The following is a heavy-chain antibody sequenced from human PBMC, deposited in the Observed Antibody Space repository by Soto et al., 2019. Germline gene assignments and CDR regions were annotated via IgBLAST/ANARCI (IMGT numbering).Heavy chain of an antibody. CDR1: TLFSSRHC. V-gene: IGHV3-30*02. D-gene: IGHD3-3*01. CDR2: IRYDGSNK. J-gene: IGHJ6*02. CDR3: AKEIESGYYQVYYYYGMDV. Sequence: SLNTSCLPSTLFSSRHCIQWVRPPPKKLRVWVAVIRYDGSNKYYADSVKGRFTISRDNSKNTLYLQMNSLRAEDTAVYYCAKEIESGYYQVYYYYGMDVWGQGTTVTVSS.